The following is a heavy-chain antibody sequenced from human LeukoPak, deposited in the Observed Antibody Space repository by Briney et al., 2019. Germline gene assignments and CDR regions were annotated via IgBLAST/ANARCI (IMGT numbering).Heavy chain of an antibody. J-gene: IGHJ5*02. CDR2: ISSNGRTI. CDR1: GLTFSDYY. CDR3: ARTQQWLVPGFDP. Sequence: GGSLRLSCATSGLTFSDYYMSWIRQAPGKGLEWISYISSNGRTIYYADSVKGRFTISRDNARKSVYLQMNSLRAEDTAINYCARTQQWLVPGFDPWGQGTLVTVSS. D-gene: IGHD6-19*01. V-gene: IGHV3-11*01.